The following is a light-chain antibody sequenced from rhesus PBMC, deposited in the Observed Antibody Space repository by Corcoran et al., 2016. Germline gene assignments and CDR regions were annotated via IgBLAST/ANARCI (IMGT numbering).Light chain of an antibody. J-gene: IGKJ1*01. V-gene: IGKV1-38*01. CDR2: DAS. CDR3: QQGYSTPWT. CDR1: QGISSF. Sequence: DIQLTQSPSSLSASVGDRVTITCRASQGISSFLAWYQQKPGKAPNLLIYDASNLQSGVPSRFSGRRSGTDVTLTINSLQPEDFATYFCQQGYSTPWTFGQGTKVEIK.